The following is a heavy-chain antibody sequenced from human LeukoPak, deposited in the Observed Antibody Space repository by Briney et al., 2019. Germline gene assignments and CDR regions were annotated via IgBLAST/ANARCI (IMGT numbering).Heavy chain of an antibody. D-gene: IGHD4-17*01. Sequence: PSETLSLTCTVSGGSISSYYWSWIRQPPGKGLEWIGYIYYSGSTNYNPSLKSRVTISVDTSKNQFPLKLGSVTAADTAVYYCARHNYGDYVYFDYWGQGTLVTVSS. CDR2: IYYSGST. CDR3: ARHNYGDYVYFDY. V-gene: IGHV4-59*01. J-gene: IGHJ4*02. CDR1: GGSISSYY.